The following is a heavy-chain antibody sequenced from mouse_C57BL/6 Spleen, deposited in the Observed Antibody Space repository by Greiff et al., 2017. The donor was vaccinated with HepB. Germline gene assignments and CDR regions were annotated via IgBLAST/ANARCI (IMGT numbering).Heavy chain of an antibody. V-gene: IGHV5-17*01. J-gene: IGHJ4*01. D-gene: IGHD3-1*01. CDR2: ISSGSSTI. Sequence: EVQLVESGGGLVKPGGSLKLSCAASGFTFSDYGMHWVRQAPEKGLEWVAYISSGSSTIYYADTVKGRFTISRDNAKNTLFLQMTSLRSEDTAMYYCARRAHYAMDYWGQGTSVTVSS. CDR1: GFTFSDYG. CDR3: ARRAHYAMDY.